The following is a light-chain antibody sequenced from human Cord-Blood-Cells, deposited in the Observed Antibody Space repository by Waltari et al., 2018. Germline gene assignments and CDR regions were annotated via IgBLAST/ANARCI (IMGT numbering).Light chain of an antibody. Sequence: QSALTQPASVSGSPGQSITISCTGTSSDVGGYNYVSWYQQHPGKAPKLMIYDVSKRPSGVSKRFYGSKPGQTASRTISGLQAEDEADYYCSSYTSSSTWVFGGGTKLTVL. J-gene: IGLJ3*02. V-gene: IGLV2-14*01. CDR2: DVS. CDR1: SSDVGGYNY. CDR3: SSYTSSSTWV.